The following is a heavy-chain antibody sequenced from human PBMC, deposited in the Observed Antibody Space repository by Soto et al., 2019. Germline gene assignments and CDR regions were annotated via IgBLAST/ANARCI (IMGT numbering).Heavy chain of an antibody. CDR3: ARNGTYGSSRSHYSGMDV. CDR1: GGTFDKFI. CDR2: IVPMLGTP. D-gene: IGHD3-10*01. Sequence: GASVKVSCKASGGTFDKFIMNWVRQTPGRGLEGMGGIVPMLGTPTYAEKFKGRVRISATGSATTTYMEVTSLRSGDTAIYYCARNGTYGSSRSHYSGMDVWGQGTTVTVSS. V-gene: IGHV1-69*13. J-gene: IGHJ6*02.